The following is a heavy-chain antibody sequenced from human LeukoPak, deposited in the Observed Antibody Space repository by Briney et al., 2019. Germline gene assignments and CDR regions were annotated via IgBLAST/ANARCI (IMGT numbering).Heavy chain of an antibody. CDR2: INNDGCST. J-gene: IGHJ4*02. V-gene: IGHV3-74*01. D-gene: IGHD5-24*01. CDR3: ARRIQGMAPYYFDY. Sequence: GGSLRLSCTASGFTFSSYWMHWVRQAPGRGLVWVSRINNDGCSTIYAGSVKVRFTISRDNAKNPLYLQMNSLRAENTAVYYCARRIQGMAPYYFDYWGQGTLVTVSS. CDR1: GFTFSSYW.